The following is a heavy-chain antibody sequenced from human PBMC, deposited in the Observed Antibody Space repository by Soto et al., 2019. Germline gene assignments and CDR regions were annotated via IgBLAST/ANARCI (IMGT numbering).Heavy chain of an antibody. J-gene: IGHJ4*01. CDR1: GYTFTGYY. D-gene: IGHD3-22*01. CDR2: INPNSGGT. Sequence: ASVKVSCKASGYTFTGYYMHWVRQAPGQGREWMGWINPNSGGTNYAQKFQGRVTMTRDTSISTAYMELSRLRSDDTAVYYCARGKSTMIVVVRDYWGXGTLVTVSS. V-gene: IGHV1-2*02. CDR3: ARGKSTMIVVVRDY.